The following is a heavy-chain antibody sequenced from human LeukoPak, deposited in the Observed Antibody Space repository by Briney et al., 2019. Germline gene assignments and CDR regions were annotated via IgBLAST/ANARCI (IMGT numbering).Heavy chain of an antibody. CDR3: ASTADDXFWSGYFRSYYYYYYGMDV. J-gene: IGHJ6*02. V-gene: IGHV3-53*01. D-gene: IGHD3-3*01. Sequence: GGSLRLSCAASGFTVSSNYMSWVRQAPGKGLEWVSVIYSGGSTYYADSVKGRFTISRDNSKNTLYLQMNSLRAEDTAVYYCASTADDXFWSGYFRSYYYYYYGMDVWGQGTTVTVSS. CDR1: GFTVSSNY. CDR2: IYSGGST.